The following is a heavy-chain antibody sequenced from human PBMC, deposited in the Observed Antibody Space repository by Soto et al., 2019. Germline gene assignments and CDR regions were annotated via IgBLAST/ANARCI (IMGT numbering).Heavy chain of an antibody. V-gene: IGHV3-23*01. CDR2: ISGSGGST. CDR3: AKDQERIMITFGGVIGLDY. J-gene: IGHJ4*02. CDR1: GFTFSSYA. D-gene: IGHD3-16*02. Sequence: GGSLRLSCAASGFTFSSYAMSWVRQAPGKGLEWVSAISGSGGSTYYADSVKGRFTIPRDNSKNTLYLQMNSLRAEDTAVYYCAKDQERIMITFGGVIGLDYWGQGTLVTVSS.